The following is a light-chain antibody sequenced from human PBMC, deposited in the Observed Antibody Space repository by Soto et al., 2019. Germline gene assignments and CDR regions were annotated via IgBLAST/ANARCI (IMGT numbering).Light chain of an antibody. Sequence: DIQMTQFPFTLSASVGDRVTITCRASENVSAWLAWYQQKPGKAPKLLIYEASSLESGVPSRFSGGGSGTEFTLTISSLQPDDFAIYYCQQYHNYPWTFGQGTKVDIK. V-gene: IGKV1-5*03. CDR1: ENVSAW. CDR3: QQYHNYPWT. J-gene: IGKJ1*01. CDR2: EAS.